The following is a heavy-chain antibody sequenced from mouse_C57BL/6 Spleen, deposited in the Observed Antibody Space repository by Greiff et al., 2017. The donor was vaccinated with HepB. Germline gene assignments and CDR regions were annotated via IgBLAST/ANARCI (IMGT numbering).Heavy chain of an antibody. J-gene: IGHJ1*03. D-gene: IGHD1-1*01. CDR3: AREDYYGGRYFDV. CDR1: GFTFSDYY. V-gene: IGHV5-16*01. CDR2: INYDGSST. Sequence: EVMLVESEGGLVQPGSSMKLSCTASGFTFSDYYMAWVRQVPEKGLEWVANINYDGSSTYYLDSLKSRFIISRDNAKNILYLQMSSLKSEDTATYYCAREDYYGGRYFDVWGTGTTVTVSS.